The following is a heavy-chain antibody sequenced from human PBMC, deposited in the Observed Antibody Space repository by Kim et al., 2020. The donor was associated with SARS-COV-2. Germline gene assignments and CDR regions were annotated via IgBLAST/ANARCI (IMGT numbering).Heavy chain of an antibody. CDR3: ARSPMVRGVIIALFDY. V-gene: IGHV1-2*04. CDR1: GYTFTGYY. D-gene: IGHD3-10*01. CDR2: INPNSGGT. J-gene: IGHJ4*02. Sequence: ASVKVSCKASGYTFTGYYMHWVRQAPGQGLEWMGWINPNSGGTNYAQKFQGWVTMTRDTSISTAYMELSRLRSDDTAVYYCARSPMVRGVIIALFDYWGQGTLGTVSS.